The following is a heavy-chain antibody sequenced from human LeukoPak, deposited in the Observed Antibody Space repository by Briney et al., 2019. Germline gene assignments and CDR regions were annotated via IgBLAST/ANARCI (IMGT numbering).Heavy chain of an antibody. D-gene: IGHD5-12*01. CDR2: ISAYNGNT. V-gene: IGHV1-18*01. CDR1: GYTFTSYG. Sequence: ASVNVSCKASGYTFTSYGISWVRQAPGQGLEWMGWISAYNGNTNYAQKLQGRVTMTTDTSTSTAYMELRSLRSDDTAVYYCARDRERVVATMGYYWGQGTLGTLSS. CDR3: ARDRERVVATMGYY. J-gene: IGHJ4*02.